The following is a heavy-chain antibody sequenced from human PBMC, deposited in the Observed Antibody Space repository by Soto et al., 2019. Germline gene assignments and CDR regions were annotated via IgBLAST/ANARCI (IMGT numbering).Heavy chain of an antibody. J-gene: IGHJ5*02. V-gene: IGHV4-59*01. CDR1: GGSISSYY. CDR2: VYNSGST. CDR3: ARGGPSSKWLDP. Sequence: SETLSLTCTVSGGSISSYYWSWIRQPPGKGLEWIGYVYNSGSTNDNPSLKSRGTISIDTSKNQFSLKLTSLTATDTAVYYCARGGPSSKWLDPWGQGTLVTVSS.